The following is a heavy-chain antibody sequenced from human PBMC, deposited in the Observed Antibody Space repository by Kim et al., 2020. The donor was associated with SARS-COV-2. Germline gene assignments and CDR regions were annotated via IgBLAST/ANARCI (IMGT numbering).Heavy chain of an antibody. Sequence: VKGRFTISRDNSKTTVYLEMNSLRAEDTAVYYCAREDYYISGSFSLGAFDIWGQGTMVTVSS. V-gene: IGHV3-30*01. CDR3: AREDYYISGSFSLGAFDI. J-gene: IGHJ3*02. D-gene: IGHD3-10*01.